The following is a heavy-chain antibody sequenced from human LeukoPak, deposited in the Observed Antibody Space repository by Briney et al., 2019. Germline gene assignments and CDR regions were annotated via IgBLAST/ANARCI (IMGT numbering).Heavy chain of an antibody. CDR2: IWSDGSYE. V-gene: IGHV3-33*08. J-gene: IGHJ4*02. Sequence: PGGSLRLSCAASGFTFSSYGMHWVRQAPGKGLEWVAVIWSDGSYEYYSESVKGRFTISRDNPENTLYLQMNSLRAEDTAVYYCARDSRLVRGTITPYFDYCGQGTLVTVSS. CDR1: GFTFSSYG. CDR3: ARDSRLVRGTITPYFDY. D-gene: IGHD3-10*01.